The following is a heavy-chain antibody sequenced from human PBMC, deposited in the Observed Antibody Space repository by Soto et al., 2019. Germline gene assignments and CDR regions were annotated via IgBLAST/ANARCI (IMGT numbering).Heavy chain of an antibody. CDR1: GFTFSSYG. D-gene: IGHD5-12*01. J-gene: IGHJ5*02. V-gene: IGHV3-33*01. Sequence: GSLRLSCAASGFTFSSYGMHWVRQAPGKGLEWVAVIWYDGSNKYYADSVKGRFTISRDNSKNTLYLQMSSLRAEDTAVYYCAREGYPFSDPSWFDPWGQGTLVTVSS. CDR2: IWYDGSNK. CDR3: AREGYPFSDPSWFDP.